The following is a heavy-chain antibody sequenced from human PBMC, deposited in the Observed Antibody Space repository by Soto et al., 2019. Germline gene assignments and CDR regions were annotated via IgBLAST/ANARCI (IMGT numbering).Heavy chain of an antibody. CDR3: AKSDGGNGYYAYCGMDV. J-gene: IGHJ6*02. V-gene: IGHV3-30*18. D-gene: IGHD2-21*01. Sequence: QVQLVESGGGVVQPGRSLRLSCAASGFTFSSYGMHWVRQAPGKGLAGVAVISYDGSNTYYAGSVKGRFTISRDNSKNTLYLQMNGLRAEDTAVYYCAKSDGGNGYYAYCGMDVWGQGTTVTVSS. CDR2: ISYDGSNT. CDR1: GFTFSSYG.